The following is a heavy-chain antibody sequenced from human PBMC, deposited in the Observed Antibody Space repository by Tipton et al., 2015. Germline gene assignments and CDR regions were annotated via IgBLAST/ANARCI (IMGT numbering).Heavy chain of an antibody. CDR1: GGSISSYY. Sequence: TLSLTCTVSGGSISSYYWNWIRQSPGKGLEWIGYIYSSATTSYSSALRSRVTISVDTSKNQFSLELSPVTAADTAVYYCARALIWSWFDPWGQGTLVVVSS. J-gene: IGHJ5*02. CDR3: ARALIWSWFDP. V-gene: IGHV4-4*09. D-gene: IGHD2-8*01. CDR2: IYSSATT.